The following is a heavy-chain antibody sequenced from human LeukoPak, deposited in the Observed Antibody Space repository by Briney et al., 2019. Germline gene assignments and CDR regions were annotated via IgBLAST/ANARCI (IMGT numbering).Heavy chain of an antibody. D-gene: IGHD3-10*01. V-gene: IGHV4-4*07. J-gene: IGHJ5*02. CDR1: GGSISSYY. Sequence: SGTRSLAWIVAGGSISSYYGRWIRQPAGKGLEWIGRFFSIGCTNYNPSLRSGVSMSVDTSKNQFSLTLSSVTAADTAVYYCARAVLLWFGEFTDSNWFDTCGQGNLVTVSS. CDR3: ARAVLLWFGEFTDSNWFDT. CDR2: FFSIGCT.